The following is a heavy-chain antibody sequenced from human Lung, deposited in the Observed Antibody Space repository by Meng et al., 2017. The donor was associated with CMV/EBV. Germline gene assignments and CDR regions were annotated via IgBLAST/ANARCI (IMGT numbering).Heavy chain of an antibody. CDR1: GYTFTSSS. D-gene: IGHD6-19*01. CDR2: INTNTGNP. V-gene: IGHV7-4-1*01. J-gene: IGHJ4*02. CDR3: ARGNGWRFDY. Sequence: VQDGQSGSELKKPGDSVKVSCQAAGYTFTSSSMNWVRHAPGQGLEWMGWINTNTGNPTYAQGFTGRFVFSLDTSVSTAYLQIDSLKADDTAVYYCARGNGWRFDYWGQGTLVTVSS.